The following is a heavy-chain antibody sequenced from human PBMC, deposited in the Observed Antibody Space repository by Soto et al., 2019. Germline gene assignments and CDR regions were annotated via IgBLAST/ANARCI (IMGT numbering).Heavy chain of an antibody. CDR1: GDTITSYG. Sequence: GASVKASCKASGDTITSYGISWVRQAPGQGLEWMGWISGYNGNTKYAQKLQGRVTMTTDTSTSTAYMELRSLRSDDTAVYYCARDLGGQIVDYWGQGTLLTVSS. J-gene: IGHJ4*02. D-gene: IGHD1-26*01. CDR3: ARDLGGQIVDY. V-gene: IGHV1-18*01. CDR2: ISGYNGNT.